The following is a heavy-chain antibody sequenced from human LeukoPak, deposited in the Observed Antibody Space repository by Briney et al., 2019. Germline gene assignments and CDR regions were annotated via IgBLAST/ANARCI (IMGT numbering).Heavy chain of an antibody. CDR3: ARAATTGGFY. D-gene: IGHD2-8*02. V-gene: IGHV4-59*08. J-gene: IGHJ4*02. Sequence: SETLSLTCTVSGGSISSYHWSWIRQPPGKGLEWIGYIYYSGSTNYNPSLKSRVTISVDTSKNQFSLKLSSVTAADTAVYYCARAATTGGFYWGQGTLVTVSS. CDR2: IYYSGST. CDR1: GGSISSYH.